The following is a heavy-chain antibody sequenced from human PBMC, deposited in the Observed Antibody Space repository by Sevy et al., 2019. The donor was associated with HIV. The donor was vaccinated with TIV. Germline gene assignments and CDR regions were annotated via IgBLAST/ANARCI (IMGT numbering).Heavy chain of an antibody. D-gene: IGHD6-13*01. CDR2: ISGSCGST. Sequence: GGSLRLSCAASGFTFSSYAMSWVRQAPGKGLEWVSAISGSCGSTYYADSVKGRFTISRDNSKNTLYLQMNSLRAEDTAVYYCAKAGDSSSWPPPFDYWGQGTLVTVSS. CDR1: GFTFSSYA. J-gene: IGHJ4*02. V-gene: IGHV3-23*01. CDR3: AKAGDSSSWPPPFDY.